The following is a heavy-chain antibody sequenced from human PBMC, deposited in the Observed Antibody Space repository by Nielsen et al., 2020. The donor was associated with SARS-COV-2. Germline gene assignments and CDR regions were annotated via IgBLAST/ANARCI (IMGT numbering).Heavy chain of an antibody. CDR2: INTPATI. J-gene: IGHJ2*01. V-gene: IGHV3-11*01. D-gene: IGHD5-12*01. CDR3: ARNGHGGYDWSPRYFDL. CDR1: GFTFSDYY. Sequence: GESLKISCAASGFTFSDYYMSWVRQSPGRGLEWVSYINTPATIYYADSLKGRFTISRDNPKNSLYLQMNNLRAEDTAVYYCARNGHGGYDWSPRYFDLWGRGTLVTVSS.